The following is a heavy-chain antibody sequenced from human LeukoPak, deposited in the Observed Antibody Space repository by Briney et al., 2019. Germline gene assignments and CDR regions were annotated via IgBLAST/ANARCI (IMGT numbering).Heavy chain of an antibody. D-gene: IGHD3-10*01. CDR2: IYYSGST. V-gene: IGHV4-59*01. CDR3: ARDRMVRGWDYYYMDV. CDR1: GGSIRNYY. J-gene: IGHJ6*03. Sequence: SETLSLTCTDSGGSIRNYYWSWIRQPPGKGLEWLGYIYYSGSTNYNPSLKSRVTISVDTSKNQFSLKLSSVTAADTAVYYCARDRMVRGWDYYYMDVWGKGTTVTISS.